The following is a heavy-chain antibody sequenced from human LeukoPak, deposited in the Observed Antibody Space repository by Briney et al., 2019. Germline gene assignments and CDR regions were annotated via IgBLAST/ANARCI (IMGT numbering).Heavy chain of an antibody. D-gene: IGHD2-2*01. Sequence: GESLQISCKGSGCSFTSYWIGWVRQMPGKGLEWMGVIYPGDSDTRYSPSFQGQVTISAEKSISTAYLQWSSLKASDTAMYYCARPVVAAARNDAFDIWGQGTMVTVSS. CDR3: ARPVVAAARNDAFDI. J-gene: IGHJ3*02. CDR2: IYPGDSDT. CDR1: GCSFTSYW. V-gene: IGHV5-51*01.